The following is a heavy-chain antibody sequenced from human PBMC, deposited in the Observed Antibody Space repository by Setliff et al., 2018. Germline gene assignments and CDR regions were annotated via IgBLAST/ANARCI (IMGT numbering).Heavy chain of an antibody. V-gene: IGHV3-72*01. D-gene: IGHD5-18*01. Sequence: GGSLRLSCATSGFTFSDYSMDWVRQAPGKGLEWIGRTRNKVSSYITEYAASVKGRFTISRDDSKSSMFLQMNSLKTEDTAVYYCARDVGYTYGFDFWGQGTLVTVSS. J-gene: IGHJ4*02. CDR1: GFTFSDYS. CDR2: TRNKVSSYIT. CDR3: ARDVGYTYGFDF.